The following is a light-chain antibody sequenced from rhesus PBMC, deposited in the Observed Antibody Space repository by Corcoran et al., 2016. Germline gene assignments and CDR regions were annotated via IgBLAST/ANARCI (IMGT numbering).Light chain of an antibody. V-gene: IGKV1-22*01. CDR2: KAS. CDR1: QGISSW. CDR3: QQYSSRPLT. Sequence: DIQMTQSPSSLSASVGDTVTITCRASQGISSWLAWYQQKPGKAPKLLNYKASSLQSGVPSRFSGSGSGTDFTLPISSLQSEDFATYYCQQYSSRPLTFGGGTKVELK. J-gene: IGKJ4*01.